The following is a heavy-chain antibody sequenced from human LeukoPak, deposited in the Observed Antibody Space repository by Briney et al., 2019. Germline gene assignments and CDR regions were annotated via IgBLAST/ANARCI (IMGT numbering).Heavy chain of an antibody. CDR3: ARAETIVEMATIDWFDP. Sequence: SETLSLTCAVSGGSISSSNWWSWVRQPPGKGLEWIGEIYHSGSTNYNPSLKSRVTISVDTSKNQFSLKLSSVTAADTAVYYCARAETIVEMATIDWFDPWGQGTLVTVSS. D-gene: IGHD5-24*01. CDR2: IYHSGST. J-gene: IGHJ5*02. V-gene: IGHV4-4*02. CDR1: GGSISSSNW.